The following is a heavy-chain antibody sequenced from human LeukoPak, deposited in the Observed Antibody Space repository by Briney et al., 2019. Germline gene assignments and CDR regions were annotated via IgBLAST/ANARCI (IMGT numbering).Heavy chain of an antibody. J-gene: IGHJ3*02. Sequence: GGSLRLSCAASGFTFSDYYMSWIRQAPGKGLEWVSYISSSGSTIYYADSVKGRFTISRDNSKNTLYLQMNSLRAEDTAVYYCAKERNWDDAFDIWGQGTMVTVSS. CDR3: AKERNWDDAFDI. CDR2: ISSSGSTI. CDR1: GFTFSDYY. V-gene: IGHV3-11*04. D-gene: IGHD7-27*01.